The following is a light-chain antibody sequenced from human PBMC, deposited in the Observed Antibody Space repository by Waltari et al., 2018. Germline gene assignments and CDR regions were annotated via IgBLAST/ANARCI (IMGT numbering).Light chain of an antibody. CDR2: DAA. J-gene: IGKJ2*01. Sequence: DIQMTQSPSSLSASVGDRVTITCQASRDISNNFNWYQQKPGRAPKLLIYDAAKLGTGVPSRFSGSGSGTHFTFTISNLQLEDIATYYCQRHDNLAYTFGQGTKLVIK. V-gene: IGKV1-33*01. CDR1: RDISNN. CDR3: QRHDNLAYT.